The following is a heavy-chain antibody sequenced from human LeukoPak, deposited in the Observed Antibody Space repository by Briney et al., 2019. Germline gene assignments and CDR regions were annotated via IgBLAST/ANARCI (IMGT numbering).Heavy chain of an antibody. Sequence: SETLSLTCTVSGASISSYYWSWIRQPPGKGLEWIAYISYSGRTNYNPSLKSRVTISLDTSQNQFSLKLSSVTAADTAVYYCARTLDDGTLDYWGQGTLVTVSS. CDR1: GASISSYY. J-gene: IGHJ4*02. V-gene: IGHV4-59*01. D-gene: IGHD1-1*01. CDR3: ARTLDDGTLDY. CDR2: ISYSGRT.